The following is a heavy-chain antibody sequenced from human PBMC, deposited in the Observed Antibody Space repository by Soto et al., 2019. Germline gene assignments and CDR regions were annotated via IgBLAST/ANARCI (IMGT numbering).Heavy chain of an antibody. J-gene: IGHJ6*02. CDR2: IYYSGST. CDR1: GGSISSGGYY. CDR3: ARDNGGNSGYYYYGMDV. D-gene: IGHD2-21*02. Sequence: PSETLSLTCTVSGGSISSGGYYWSWIRQHPGKGLEWIGYIYYSGSTYYNPSLKSRVTISVDTSKNQFSLKLSSVAAADTAVYYCARDNGGNSGYYYYGMDVWGQGTTVTVS. V-gene: IGHV4-31*03.